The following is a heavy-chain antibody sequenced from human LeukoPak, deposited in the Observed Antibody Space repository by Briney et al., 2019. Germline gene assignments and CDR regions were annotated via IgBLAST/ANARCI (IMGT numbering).Heavy chain of an antibody. D-gene: IGHD6-19*01. CDR1: GFTFSSYG. CDR3: AKDIEDSSGWSPCDY. Sequence: GGSLRLSCAASGFTFSSYGMHWVRQAPGKGLEWVSAISGSGGSTYYADSVKGRFTISRDNSKNTLYLQMNSLRAEDTAVYYCAKDIEDSSGWSPCDYWGQGTLVTVSS. CDR2: ISGSGGST. J-gene: IGHJ4*02. V-gene: IGHV3-23*01.